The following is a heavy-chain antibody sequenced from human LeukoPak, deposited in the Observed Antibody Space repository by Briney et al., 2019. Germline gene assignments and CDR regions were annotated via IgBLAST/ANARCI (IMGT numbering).Heavy chain of an antibody. CDR1: GGTFSSYA. CDR2: IIPISGTA. D-gene: IGHD1-1*01. J-gene: IGHJ4*02. CDR3: ASSHPQRRFYFDS. V-gene: IGHV1-69*05. Sequence: SVKVSCKASGGTFSSYAISWVRQAPGQGLEWMGGIIPISGTANYAQKFQGRVTITTDESTSTAYMELSSLRSEDTAVYYCASSHPQRRFYFDSWGQGTLVTVSS.